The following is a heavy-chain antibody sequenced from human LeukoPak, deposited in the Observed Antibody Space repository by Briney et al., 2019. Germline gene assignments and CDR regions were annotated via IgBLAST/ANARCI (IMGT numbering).Heavy chain of an antibody. CDR3: ARTPHGSSVKSGAFDI. Sequence: SETLSLTCAVYGGSFSGYYWSWIRQPPGKGLEWIGYIYYSGSTNYNPSLKSRVTISVDTSKNQFSLKLSSVTAADTAVYYCARTPHGSSVKSGAFDIWGQGTMVTVSS. V-gene: IGHV4-59*01. J-gene: IGHJ3*02. D-gene: IGHD6-19*01. CDR2: IYYSGST. CDR1: GGSFSGYY.